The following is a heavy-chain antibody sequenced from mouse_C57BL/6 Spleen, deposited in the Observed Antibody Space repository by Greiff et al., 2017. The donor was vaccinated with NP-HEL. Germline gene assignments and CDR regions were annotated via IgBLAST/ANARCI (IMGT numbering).Heavy chain of an antibody. D-gene: IGHD2-10*01. CDR3: ARTYYGNLYYFDD. J-gene: IGHJ2*01. CDR2: INPSSGYT. CDR1: GYTFTSYW. Sequence: QVQLQQSGAELAKPGASVKLSCKASGYTFTSYWMHWVKQRPGQGLEWIGYINPSSGYTKYNQKFKDKATLTADKSSSTAYMQLSSLTYEDSAVYYCARTYYGNLYYFDDWGQGTTLTVSS. V-gene: IGHV1-7*01.